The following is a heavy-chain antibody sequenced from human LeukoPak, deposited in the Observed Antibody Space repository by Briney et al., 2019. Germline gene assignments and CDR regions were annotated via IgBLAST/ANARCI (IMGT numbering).Heavy chain of an antibody. CDR2: VFYSGST. Sequence: SETLSLTCSVSGGSISSSSYYWGWIRQPPGKGLEWVASVFYSGSTYYNPSLESRVTMSVDTSKNHFSLKLSSVTAADTAVYYCARRPGGYSGTFDYWGQGTLVTVSS. CDR1: GGSISSSSYY. CDR3: ARRPGGYSGTFDY. J-gene: IGHJ4*02. D-gene: IGHD5-12*01. V-gene: IGHV4-39*01.